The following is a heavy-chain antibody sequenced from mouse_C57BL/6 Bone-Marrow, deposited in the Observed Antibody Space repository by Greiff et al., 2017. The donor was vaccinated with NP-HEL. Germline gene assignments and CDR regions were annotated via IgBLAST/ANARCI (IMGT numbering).Heavy chain of an antibody. V-gene: IGHV1-5*01. CDR1: GYTFTSYW. CDR2: IYPGNSDT. Sequence: VQLQQSGTVLARPGASVKMSCKTSGYTFTSYWMHWVKQRPGQGLEWIGAIYPGNSDTSYNQKFKGKAKMTAVTSASTSYMQLSSLTNEDSAVYYCTYGNSYYAMDYWGQGTSVTVSS. J-gene: IGHJ4*01. D-gene: IGHD2-1*01. CDR3: TYGNSYYAMDY.